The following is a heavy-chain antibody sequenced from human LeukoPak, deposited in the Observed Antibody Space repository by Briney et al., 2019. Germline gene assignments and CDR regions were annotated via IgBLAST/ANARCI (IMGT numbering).Heavy chain of an antibody. Sequence: SETLSLTCPVSGGSITVYYWNWIRQPPGKGLEWIGYIYSSGSTDYKPSIKSRVTMSVDTSKNQCSLNLSSVTAADTAVYYCARYVALSGGYLDYWGQGTLVPVSS. J-gene: IGHJ4*02. CDR1: GGSITVYY. CDR3: ARYVALSGGYLDY. D-gene: IGHD2-15*01. V-gene: IGHV4-4*09. CDR2: IYSSGST.